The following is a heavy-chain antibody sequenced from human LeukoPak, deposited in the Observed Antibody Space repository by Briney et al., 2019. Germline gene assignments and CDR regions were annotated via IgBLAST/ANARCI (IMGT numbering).Heavy chain of an antibody. Sequence: SETLSLTCTVSGGSISSYYWSWIRQPPGKGLEWIGYIYYSGSTNYNPSLKSRVTISVDTSKNQFSLKLSSVTAADTAVYYCARGGHNYDFWSGYYPIFDYWGRGTLVTVSS. J-gene: IGHJ4*02. CDR1: GGSISSYY. CDR2: IYYSGST. D-gene: IGHD3-3*01. V-gene: IGHV4-59*01. CDR3: ARGGHNYDFWSGYYPIFDY.